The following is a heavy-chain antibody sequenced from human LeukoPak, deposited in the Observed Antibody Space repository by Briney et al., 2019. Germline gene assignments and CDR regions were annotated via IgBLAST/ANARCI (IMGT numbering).Heavy chain of an antibody. Sequence: ASVKVSCKASGYTFTSYYMHWVRQAPGQGLEWMGIINPSGGSTSYAQKFQGRVTMTRDMSTSTVHMELSSLRSEDTAVYYCARGSQWLETYYDYYMDVWAKGTTVTISS. V-gene: IGHV1-46*01. CDR3: ARGSQWLETYYDYYMDV. J-gene: IGHJ6*03. CDR1: GYTFTSYY. CDR2: INPSGGST. D-gene: IGHD6-19*01.